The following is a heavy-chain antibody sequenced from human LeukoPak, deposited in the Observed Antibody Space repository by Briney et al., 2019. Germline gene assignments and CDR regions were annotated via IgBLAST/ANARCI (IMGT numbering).Heavy chain of an antibody. D-gene: IGHD5-18*01. V-gene: IGHV3-23*01. CDR3: AKSERGYSYGLPDY. J-gene: IGHJ4*02. Sequence: HPGGSLRLSCAASGFTFSSYAMSWVRQAPGKGLEWVSAISGSGGSTYYADSVKGRFTISRDNSKNTLYLQMNSLRAEDTAVYYCAKSERGYSYGLPDYWGQGTLVTVSS. CDR1: GFTFSSYA. CDR2: ISGSGGST.